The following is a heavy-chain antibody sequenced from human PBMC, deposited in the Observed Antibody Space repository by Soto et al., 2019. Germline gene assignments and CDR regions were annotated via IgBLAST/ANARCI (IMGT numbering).Heavy chain of an antibody. CDR2: IWSDGTNK. CDR3: ARDYDSSGFYPQTYYFEY. Sequence: QVQLVESGGGVVQPGRSLRLSCAASGFTFSTYGMHWVRQAPGKGLEWVAVIWSDGTNKYYADSVKGRFTISRDNSKNTXXLQMNSLRAEDTAVYYCARDYDSSGFYPQTYYFEYWGQGTLVTVSS. CDR1: GFTFSTYG. V-gene: IGHV3-33*01. D-gene: IGHD3-22*01. J-gene: IGHJ4*02.